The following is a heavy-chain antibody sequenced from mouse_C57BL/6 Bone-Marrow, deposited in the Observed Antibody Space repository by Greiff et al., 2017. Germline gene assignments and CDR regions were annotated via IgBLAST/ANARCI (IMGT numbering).Heavy chain of an antibody. J-gene: IGHJ3*01. CDR3: GRRYGYQDRFAY. Sequence: VQLQESGAELARPGASVKLSCKASGYTFTSYGISWVKQRTGQGLEWIGEIYPRSGNTYYNEKFKGKATLTADKSSSTAYMELRSLTSEDSAVYFCGRRYGYQDRFAYGGQGTLVTVSA. D-gene: IGHD2-2*01. CDR2: IYPRSGNT. CDR1: GYTFTSYG. V-gene: IGHV1-81*01.